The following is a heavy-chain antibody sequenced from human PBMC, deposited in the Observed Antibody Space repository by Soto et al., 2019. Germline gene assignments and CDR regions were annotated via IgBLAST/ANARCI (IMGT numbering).Heavy chain of an antibody. CDR2: ISGSGATS. Sequence: GGSLRLSCTASGFNFNNQAMSWIRQAPGKGLEWVSTISGSGATSLYADSVKGRFTIFKDSSQAYLDLKSLRVEDSATYYCAKTETMVVVTVQPRWFDSWGRGTLVTVSS. V-gene: IGHV3-23*01. CDR1: GFNFNNQA. J-gene: IGHJ5*01. D-gene: IGHD2-21*02. CDR3: AKTETMVVVTVQPRWFDS.